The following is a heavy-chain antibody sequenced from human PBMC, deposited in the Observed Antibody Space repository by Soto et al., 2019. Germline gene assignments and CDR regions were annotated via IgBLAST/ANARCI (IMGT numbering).Heavy chain of an antibody. CDR3: ARDANGSGAFDI. CDR1: GCTFSSYA. Sequence: SVKVSCKASGCTFSSYAISWVRQAPGQGLEWMGGIIPIFGTANYAQKFQGRVTITADESTSTAYMELSSLRSEDTAVYYCARDANGSGAFDIWGQGTMVTVSS. CDR2: IIPIFGTA. J-gene: IGHJ3*02. V-gene: IGHV1-69*13. D-gene: IGHD1-26*01.